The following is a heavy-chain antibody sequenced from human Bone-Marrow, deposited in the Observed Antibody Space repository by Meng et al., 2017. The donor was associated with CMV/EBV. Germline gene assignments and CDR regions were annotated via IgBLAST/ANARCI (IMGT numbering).Heavy chain of an antibody. CDR2: IYSGGSST. J-gene: IGHJ3*02. Sequence: GESLKISCAASGFTFSSYAMSWVRQAPGKGLEWVSVIYSGGSSTYYADSVKGRFTISRDNSKNTLYLQMNSLRAEDTAVYYCARSIVPAAADAFDIWGQGTMVTVSS. V-gene: IGHV3-23*03. D-gene: IGHD2-2*01. CDR1: GFTFSSYA. CDR3: ARSIVPAAADAFDI.